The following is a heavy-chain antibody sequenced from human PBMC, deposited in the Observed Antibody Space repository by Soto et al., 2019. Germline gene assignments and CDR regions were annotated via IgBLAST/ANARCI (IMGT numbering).Heavy chain of an antibody. J-gene: IGHJ6*02. CDR2: INPNSGGT. Sequence: GASVKVSCKASGYTFSGYYIHWLRQAPGQGLEWMGWINPNSGGTNYAQKFQGRVTVTRDTPTSTAYMELSRLTSDDTAVYYCAGSLTEGYCTINGSYKRPLYGMDVWGQGTTVTVSS. D-gene: IGHD2-2*02. CDR3: AGSLTEGYCTINGSYKRPLYGMDV. V-gene: IGHV1-2*02. CDR1: GYTFSGYY.